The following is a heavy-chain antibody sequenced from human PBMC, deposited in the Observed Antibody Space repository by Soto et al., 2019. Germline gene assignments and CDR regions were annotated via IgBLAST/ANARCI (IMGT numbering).Heavy chain of an antibody. CDR3: AIIAPQPGFDY. CDR2: INHSGST. J-gene: IGHJ4*02. V-gene: IGHV4-34*01. CDR1: GGSFSGYY. Sequence: TSQTLSLTCAVYGGSFSGYYWSLIRQPPGKGLEWIGEINHSGSTNYNPSLKSRITISVDTSKNQFSLKLSSVTAADTAVYYCAIIAPQPGFDYWGQGTLVTVSS. D-gene: IGHD6-13*01.